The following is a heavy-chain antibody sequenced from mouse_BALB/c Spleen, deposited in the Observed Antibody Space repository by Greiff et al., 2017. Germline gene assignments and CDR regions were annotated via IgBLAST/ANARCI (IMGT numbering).Heavy chain of an antibody. V-gene: IGHV3-2*02. CDR3: AREGRAMDY. CDR2: ISYSGST. Sequence: EVKLVESGPGLVKPSQSLSLTCTVTGYSITSDYAWNWIRQFPGNKLEWMGYISYSGSTSYNPSLKSRISITRDTSKNQFFLQLNSVTTEDTATYYCAREGRAMDYWGQGTSVTVSS. CDR1: GYSITSDYA. J-gene: IGHJ4*01.